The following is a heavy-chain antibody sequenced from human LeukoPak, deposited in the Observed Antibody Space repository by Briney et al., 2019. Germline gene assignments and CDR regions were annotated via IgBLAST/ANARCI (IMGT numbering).Heavy chain of an antibody. CDR1: GFTFRNYA. CDR3: AKDPPNSSGWSGDAFDI. D-gene: IGHD6-19*01. CDR2: ISYEGSDK. Sequence: GGSLRLSCTASGFTFRNYAMHWLRQAPGKGLEWVAVISYEGSDKYYADSVKGRFTISRDNSKNTLFVQMNSLRAEDTAVYYCAKDPPNSSGWSGDAFDIWGQGTMVTVSS. J-gene: IGHJ3*02. V-gene: IGHV3-30-3*01.